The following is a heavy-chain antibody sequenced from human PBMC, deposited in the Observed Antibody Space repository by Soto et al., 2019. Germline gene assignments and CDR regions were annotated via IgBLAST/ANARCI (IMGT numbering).Heavy chain of an antibody. J-gene: IGHJ6*04. CDR3: ARAHTTLGYCSGGSCYPPLNYYGMDV. CDR1: GYTFTSYD. V-gene: IGHV1-8*01. CDR2: MNPNSGNT. D-gene: IGHD2-15*01. Sequence: ASVKVSCKASGYTFTSYDINWVRQATGQGLEWMGWMNPNSGNTGYAQKFQGRVTMTRNTSISTAYMELSSLRSEDTAVYYCARAHTTLGYCSGGSCYPPLNYYGMDVWGTATTVTVSS.